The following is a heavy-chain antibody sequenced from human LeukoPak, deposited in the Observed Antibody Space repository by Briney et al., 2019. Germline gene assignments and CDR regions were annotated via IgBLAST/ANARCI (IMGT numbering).Heavy chain of an antibody. CDR2: IYHSGTT. CDR3: ARRGTAVSGTSFDS. D-gene: IGHD3-16*01. V-gene: IGHV4-34*01. Sequence: PSETLSLTCGAYDESFSYSYWGWIRQPPGKGLEWIGEIYHSGTTRYNPSLKGRVTISVDRSKKEFSLMVTSVTAADTAIYFCARRGTAVSGTSFDSWGQGALVTVSS. J-gene: IGHJ4*02. CDR1: DESFSYSY.